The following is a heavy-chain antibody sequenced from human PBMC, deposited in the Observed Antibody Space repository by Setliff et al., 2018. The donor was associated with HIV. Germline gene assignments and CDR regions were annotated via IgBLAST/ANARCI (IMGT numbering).Heavy chain of an antibody. V-gene: IGHV4-34*04. CDR3: ARAGLTLTDWFDP. CDR1: GGSISGYY. Sequence: PSETLSLTCAVYGGSISGYYWSWIRQPPGKGLEWIGEINPVGRNDNYNPSLNNRAAIVLDTSKNQFSLWLTSVTAADTAVYYCARAGLTLTDWFDPWGQGSLVTVSS. CDR2: INPVGRND. J-gene: IGHJ5*02.